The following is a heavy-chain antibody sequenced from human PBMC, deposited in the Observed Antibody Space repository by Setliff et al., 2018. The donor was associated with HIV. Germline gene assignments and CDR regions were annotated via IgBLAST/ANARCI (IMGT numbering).Heavy chain of an antibody. CDR2: INTHSGYT. CDR1: GYTFNNYG. D-gene: IGHD3-3*01. V-gene: IGHV1-18*01. CDR3: ARGKTLLRFLDY. Sequence: GASVKVSCKASGYTFNNYGISWVRQAPGQGLEWMGWINTHSGYTNYAQNVQGRVTVTMDTSTSTAYMELRSLKSDDTAVYYCARGKTLLRFLDYWGQGTLVTVSS. J-gene: IGHJ4*02.